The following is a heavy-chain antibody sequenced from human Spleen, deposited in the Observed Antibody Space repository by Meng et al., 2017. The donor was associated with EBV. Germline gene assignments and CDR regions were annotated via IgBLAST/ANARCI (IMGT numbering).Heavy chain of an antibody. D-gene: IGHD1-14*01. CDR1: GGTLTSYV. J-gene: IGHJ5*02. V-gene: IGHV1-69*10. CDR3: ARAGYNIHYPPVGP. CDR2: VVPILDSA. Sequence: QGEVVQPGEEMKRPGAAVKASCKASGGTLTSYVISWVRQAPGRGLEWLGGVVPILDSAHYAQKFQGRVTITADKSTNTVYMELSSLRSDDTAVYYCARAGYNIHYPPVGPWGQGTLVTVSS.